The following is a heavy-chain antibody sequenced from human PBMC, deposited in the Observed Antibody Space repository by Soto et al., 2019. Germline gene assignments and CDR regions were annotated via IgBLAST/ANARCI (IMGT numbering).Heavy chain of an antibody. V-gene: IGHV3-74*01. CDR1: GFTFSSYW. D-gene: IGHD3-3*01. J-gene: IGHJ6*02. CDR2: INSDGSST. Sequence: EVQLVESGGGLVQPGGSLRLSCAASGFTFSSYWMHWVRQAPGKGLVWVSRINSDGSSTSYADSVKGRFTISRDNAKNTLYLQMNSLRAEDTAVYYCARKSQIWSGYYLYYYYYGMDVWGQGTTVTVSS. CDR3: ARKSQIWSGYYLYYYYYGMDV.